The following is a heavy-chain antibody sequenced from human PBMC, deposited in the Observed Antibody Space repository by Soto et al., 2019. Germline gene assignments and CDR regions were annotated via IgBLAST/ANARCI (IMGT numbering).Heavy chain of an antibody. J-gene: IGHJ6*02. CDR1: GYSFTAYG. CDR2: ISCYNGKT. V-gene: IGHV1-18*01. D-gene: IGHD3-3*01. CDR3: ARDAPPPELRFLEWHNYDYNGMDV. Sequence: ASVKVSCKTSGYSFTAYGISWVRQARGQGLEWMGWISCYNGKTKYAQKVQGRVTMTTDTSTSTAYMEVRSLRSDDTAIYYCARDAPPPELRFLEWHNYDYNGMDVWGQGTTVTVSS.